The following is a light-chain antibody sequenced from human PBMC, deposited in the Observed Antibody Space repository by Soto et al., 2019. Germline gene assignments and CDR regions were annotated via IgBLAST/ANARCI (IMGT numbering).Light chain of an antibody. CDR2: LEGIGSY. J-gene: IGLJ3*02. V-gene: IGLV4-60*02. Sequence: QLVLTQSSSASASLGSSVKLTCSLSSGHSSYIIAWHQQQPGKAPRCLMKLEGIGSYNKGSGVPDRFSGSSSGADRCLTISNIQFEAVADYYCETWDSNTWVFDGGTKVTVL. CDR1: SGHSSYI. CDR3: ETWDSNTWV.